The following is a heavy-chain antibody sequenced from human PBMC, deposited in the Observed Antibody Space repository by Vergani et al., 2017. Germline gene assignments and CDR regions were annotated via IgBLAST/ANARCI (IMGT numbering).Heavy chain of an antibody. J-gene: IGHJ6*02. Sequence: QVQLVQSGAEVKKPGSSVKVSCKASGGTFSSYAISWVRQAPGQGLEWMGGIIPMFGTAKYAQKLQGRVTITADESTRTAYMELSSLSSDDTAVYYCARGGLGGSGWYNYYYYVMDGWGQGTMVTVSS. CDR1: GGTFSSYA. V-gene: IGHV1-69*12. D-gene: IGHD6-19*01. CDR2: IIPMFGTA. CDR3: ARGGLGGSGWYNYYYYVMDG.